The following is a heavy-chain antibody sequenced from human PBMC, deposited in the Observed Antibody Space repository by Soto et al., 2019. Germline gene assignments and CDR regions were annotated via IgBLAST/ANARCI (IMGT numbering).Heavy chain of an antibody. CDR2: ITSSGGPT. J-gene: IGHJ5*02. Sequence: EVQLLESGGGLIQPGGSLRLSGAASGFPFSTYEMTWAGQSPGKGLEWVAFITSSGGPTYYADSVRGRFTISRDNSKNTLYLQMDSLRVEDTARYYCVKGGWLDDWGQGTLVTVSS. V-gene: IGHV3-23*01. CDR3: VKGGWLDD. CDR1: GFPFSTYE.